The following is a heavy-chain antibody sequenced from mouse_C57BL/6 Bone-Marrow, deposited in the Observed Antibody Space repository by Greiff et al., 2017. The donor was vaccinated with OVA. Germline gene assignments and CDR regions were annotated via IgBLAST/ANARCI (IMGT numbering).Heavy chain of an antibody. V-gene: IGHV1-82*01. D-gene: IGHD1-1*01. CDR2: IYPGDGDT. J-gene: IGHJ2*01. Sequence: VKLVESGPELVKPGASVKISCKASGYAFSSSWMNWVKQRPGKGLEWIGRIYPGDGDTNYNGKFKGKATLTADKSSSTAYMQLSSLTSEDSAVYFCAKEVIYYYGSSYDFDYWGQGTTLTVSS. CDR1: GYAFSSSW. CDR3: AKEVIYYYGSSYDFDY.